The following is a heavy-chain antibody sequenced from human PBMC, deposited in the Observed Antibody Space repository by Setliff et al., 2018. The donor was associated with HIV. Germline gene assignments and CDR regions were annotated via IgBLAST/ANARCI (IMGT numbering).Heavy chain of an antibody. D-gene: IGHD3-3*01. Sequence: GESLKISCKGSGYSFTTYWIGWVRQMPGKGLEWMGIIYPYDSDTRYSPSFQGQVIISADKSMSTAYVQWSGLKASDTAMYYCARRPYYDSWSGHQAFDIWGQGTMVTVSS. CDR3: ARRPYYDSWSGHQAFDI. CDR1: GYSFTTYW. V-gene: IGHV5-51*06. J-gene: IGHJ3*02. CDR2: IYPYDSDT.